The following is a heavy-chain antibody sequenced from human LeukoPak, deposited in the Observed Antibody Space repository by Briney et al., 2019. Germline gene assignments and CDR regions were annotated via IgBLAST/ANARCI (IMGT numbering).Heavy chain of an antibody. V-gene: IGHV3-7*01. CDR1: GFTFTNSW. Sequence: PGGSLRLSCAASGFTFTNSWMSWVRQAPGKGLEWVANIKQDGSTKHYADSLKGRFTISRDNPKNSLYLQMNSLRSDDTAVYYCARDTDGSPDYWGQRILVTVAS. CDR2: IKQDGSTK. D-gene: IGHD1-26*01. J-gene: IGHJ4*01. CDR3: ARDTDGSPDY.